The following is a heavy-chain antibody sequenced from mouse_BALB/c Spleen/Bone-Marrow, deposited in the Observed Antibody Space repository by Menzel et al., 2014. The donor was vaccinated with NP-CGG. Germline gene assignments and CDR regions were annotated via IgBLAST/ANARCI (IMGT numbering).Heavy chain of an antibody. CDR1: GDSITSGY. V-gene: IGHV3-8*02. Sequence: VQLKESGPSLVKPSQTLSLTCSVTGDSITSGYRNWIRKFPGNKLEYMGYISYSGSTYYNPSLKSRISITRDTSKNQYYLQLNSVTTEDTATYYCARILLRSYAMDYWGQGTSVTVSS. D-gene: IGHD1-1*01. J-gene: IGHJ4*01. CDR2: ISYSGST. CDR3: ARILLRSYAMDY.